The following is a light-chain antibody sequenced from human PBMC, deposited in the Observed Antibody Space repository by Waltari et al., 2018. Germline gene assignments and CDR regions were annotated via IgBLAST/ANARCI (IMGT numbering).Light chain of an antibody. CDR3: QHYNNWPLT. CDR2: RAS. CDR1: KNVTTY. J-gene: IGKJ4*01. Sequence: EIVMTQSPATLSVSPGERATLSCRSSKNVTTYFAWYQQKPGQAPRLLIHRASTRATDIPGRFSGSGSGTEFTLTISGLQSEDFAVYFCQHYNNWPLTFGGGTKVEIK. V-gene: IGKV3-15*01.